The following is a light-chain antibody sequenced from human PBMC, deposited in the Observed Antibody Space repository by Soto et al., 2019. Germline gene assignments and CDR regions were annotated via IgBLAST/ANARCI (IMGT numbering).Light chain of an antibody. CDR2: EGS. J-gene: IGLJ2*01. V-gene: IGLV2-23*01. CDR1: SSDVGSYNL. Sequence: QSALTQPASLSGSPGQSITISCTGTSSDVGSYNLVSWYQQHPGKAPKLVIYEGSRRPSGVSDRFFCSKSGDTASLTISGLQAEDEADYHCCAYAGGSSVIFGGGTKLTVL. CDR3: CAYAGGSSVI.